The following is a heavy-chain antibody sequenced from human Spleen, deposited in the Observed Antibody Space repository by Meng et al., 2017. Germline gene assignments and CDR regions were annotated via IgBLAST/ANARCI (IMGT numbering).Heavy chain of an antibody. CDR1: GGSISSSNW. CDR2: IDYTEYT. V-gene: IGHV4-4*02. D-gene: IGHD2-21*01. Sequence: QVQLQESGPGLVKHSGTLSLPCAVPGGSISSSNWWSWVRQPPGMGLEWIGSIDYTEYTHFNASLKSRVTMSIDTSRKQISLMLSSVTAADTAMYYCARVNSDCGGVMCYKGWFDPWGQGTLVTVSS. J-gene: IGHJ5*02. CDR3: ARVNSDCGGVMCYKGWFDP.